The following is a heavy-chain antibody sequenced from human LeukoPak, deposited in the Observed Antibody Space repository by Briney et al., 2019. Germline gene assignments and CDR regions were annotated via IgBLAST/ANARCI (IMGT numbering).Heavy chain of an antibody. J-gene: IGHJ4*02. CDR3: ARARREYDSFDY. CDR1: GFTFSRYW. CDR2: IKQDGSEK. D-gene: IGHD3-22*01. V-gene: IGHV3-7*01. Sequence: GGSLRLSCAASGFTFSRYWMTWVRQAPGKGLEWVANIKQDGSEKYYVDSVKGRFTISRDNAKNSLYLQMNSLRAEDTAVYYCARARREYDSFDYWGQGTLVTVSS.